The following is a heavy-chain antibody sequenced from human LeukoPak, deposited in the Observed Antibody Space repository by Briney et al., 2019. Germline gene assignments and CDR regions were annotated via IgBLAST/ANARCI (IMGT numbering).Heavy chain of an antibody. J-gene: IGHJ5*02. CDR3: ARGPLGESLIWFDP. D-gene: IGHD3-16*01. Sequence: SVKVSCKASGGTFSSYAISWVRQAPGQGLEWMGRIIPIFGTANYAQKFQGRVTITTNESTSTAYMELSSLRSEDTAVYYCARGPLGESLIWFDPWGQGTLVTVSS. V-gene: IGHV1-69*05. CDR2: IIPIFGTA. CDR1: GGTFSSYA.